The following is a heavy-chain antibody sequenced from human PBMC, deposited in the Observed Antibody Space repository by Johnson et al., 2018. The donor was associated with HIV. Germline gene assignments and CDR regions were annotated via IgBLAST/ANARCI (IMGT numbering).Heavy chain of an antibody. J-gene: IGHJ3*02. CDR3: AKAPLDLIGDPVSFDI. CDR2: IYSGGST. Sequence: VQLVESGGGLVQPGRSLRLSCAASGFTVSSNYMSWVRQAPGKGLEWVSVIYSGGSTYYADSVKGRFTISRDNSKNTLYLQMNSLRAEDTAVYYCAKAPLDLIGDPVSFDIWGQGTMVTVSS. CDR1: GFTVSSNY. V-gene: IGHV3-66*01. D-gene: IGHD2-21*01.